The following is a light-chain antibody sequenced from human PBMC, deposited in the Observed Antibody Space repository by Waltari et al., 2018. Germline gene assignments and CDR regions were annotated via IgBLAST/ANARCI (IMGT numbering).Light chain of an antibody. Sequence: QSALTQPPSASGSPGQSVTISSTGTGSGGPASWYQQFPGKAPKLLIYEVSKRPSGVPDRFSGSKSGNTASLTVSGLQAEDEGDYYCSSDAVSNNFYDFGSGTKVTVL. CDR2: EVS. CDR1: GSGGP. CDR3: SSDAVSNNFYD. J-gene: IGLJ1*01. V-gene: IGLV2-8*01.